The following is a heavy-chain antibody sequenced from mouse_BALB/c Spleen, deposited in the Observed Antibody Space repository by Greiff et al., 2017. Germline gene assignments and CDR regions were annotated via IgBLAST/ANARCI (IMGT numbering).Heavy chain of an antibody. Sequence: EVQLQQSGAELVKPGASVKLSCTASGFNIKDTYMHWVKQRPEQGLEWIGRIDPANGNTKYDPKFQGKATITADTSSNTAYLQLSGLTSEDTAVYYCALIYYDYDGIYYYAMDYWGQGTSVTVSS. D-gene: IGHD2-4*01. J-gene: IGHJ4*01. V-gene: IGHV14-3*02. CDR3: ALIYYDYDGIYYYAMDY. CDR2: IDPANGNT. CDR1: GFNIKDTY.